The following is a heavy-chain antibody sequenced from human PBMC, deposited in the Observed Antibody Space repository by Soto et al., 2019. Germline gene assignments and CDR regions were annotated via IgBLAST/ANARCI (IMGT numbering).Heavy chain of an antibody. J-gene: IGHJ5*02. V-gene: IGHV1-24*01. Sequence: EASVKVSCKVSGYTLTELSMHWVRQAPGKGLEWMGGFDPEDGETIYAQKFQGRVTMTEDTSTDTAYMELSSLRSEDTAVYYCATEGVAFGELLPHDWFDPWGQGTLVTVSS. CDR2: FDPEDGET. CDR3: ATEGVAFGELLPHDWFDP. CDR1: GYTLTELS. D-gene: IGHD3-10*01.